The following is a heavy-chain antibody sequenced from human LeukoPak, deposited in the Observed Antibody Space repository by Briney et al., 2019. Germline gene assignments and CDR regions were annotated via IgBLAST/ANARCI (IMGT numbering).Heavy chain of an antibody. CDR1: GFTLSSYS. Sequence: GGSLRLSCAASGFTLSSYSMHWVRQAPGKGLVWVSRINGDGSSTSYADSVKGRFTISRDNAKNTLYMQMNSLRAEDTAVYYCARADYGGLNYWGQGTLVTGSS. J-gene: IGHJ4*02. V-gene: IGHV3-74*01. D-gene: IGHD4-23*01. CDR3: ARADYGGLNY. CDR2: INGDGSST.